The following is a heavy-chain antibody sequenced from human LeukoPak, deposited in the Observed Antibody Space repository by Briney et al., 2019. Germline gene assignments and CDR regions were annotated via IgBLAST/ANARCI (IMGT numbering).Heavy chain of an antibody. V-gene: IGHV1-46*01. CDR3: ASRSGSYDFGPDNYDAFDI. J-gene: IGHJ3*02. CDR1: GYTFTSYY. D-gene: IGHD1-26*01. CDR2: INPSGGST. Sequence: VASVKVSCKASGYTFTSYYMHWVRQAPGQGLEWMGIINPSGGSTTYAQRFQGRVTMTRDLSISTAYMELSRLRSDDTAVYYCASRSGSYDFGPDNYDAFDIWGQGTMVTVSS.